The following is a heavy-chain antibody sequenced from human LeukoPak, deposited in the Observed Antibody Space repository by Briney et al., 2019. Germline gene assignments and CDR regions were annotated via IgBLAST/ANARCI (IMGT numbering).Heavy chain of an antibody. Sequence: PGRSLRLSCAASGFTFSSYAMHWVRQAPGKGLEWVAVISYDGSNKYYADSVKGRLTISRDNSKNTLYLQMNSLRAEDTAVYYCARAAYYDFWSGYLRNRYGMDVWGQGTTVTVSS. CDR1: GFTFSSYA. CDR3: ARAAYYDFWSGYLRNRYGMDV. D-gene: IGHD3-3*01. V-gene: IGHV3-30-3*01. J-gene: IGHJ6*02. CDR2: ISYDGSNK.